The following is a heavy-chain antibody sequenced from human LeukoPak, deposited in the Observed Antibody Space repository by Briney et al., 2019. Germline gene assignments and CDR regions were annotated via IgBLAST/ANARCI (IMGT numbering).Heavy chain of an antibody. V-gene: IGHV3-21*01. CDR2: ISSSSSYI. CDR1: GFTFSSYS. J-gene: IGHJ5*02. D-gene: IGHD6-13*01. Sequence: GGSLRLSCAASGFTFSSYSMNWVRQAPGKGLKWVSSISSSSSYIYYADSVKGRFTISRDNAKNSLYLQMNSLRAEDTAVYYCARDSSSWYVWFDPWGQGTLVTVSS. CDR3: ARDSSSWYVWFDP.